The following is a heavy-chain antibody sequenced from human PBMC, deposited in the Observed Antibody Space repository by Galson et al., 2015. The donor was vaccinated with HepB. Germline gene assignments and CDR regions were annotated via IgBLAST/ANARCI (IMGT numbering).Heavy chain of an antibody. CDR1: GGSISSYY. CDR2: IYYSGST. V-gene: IGHV4-59*01. Sequence: SETLSLTCTVSGGSISSYYWSWIRQPPGKGLEWSGYIYYSGSTNYNPSLNSRVTISVDTSKNQFSLKLSSVTAADTAVYYCARIGRFGGSYFDYWGQGTLVTVSS. J-gene: IGHJ4*02. CDR3: ARIGRFGGSYFDY. D-gene: IGHD3-10*01.